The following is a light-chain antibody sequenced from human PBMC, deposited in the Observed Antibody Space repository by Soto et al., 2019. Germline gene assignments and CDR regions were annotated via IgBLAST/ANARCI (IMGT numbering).Light chain of an antibody. CDR1: QSVSSN. CDR2: GAS. CDR3: QQYNNWLRT. V-gene: IGKV3-15*01. J-gene: IGKJ5*01. Sequence: EIVMTQSAATLSVSPGERATLSCRASQSVSSNLAWYQQKPGQAPRLLIYGASTRATGIPARFSGSGSGTEFTLTISSLQSEDFAVYYCQQYNNWLRTFGQGTRLEIK.